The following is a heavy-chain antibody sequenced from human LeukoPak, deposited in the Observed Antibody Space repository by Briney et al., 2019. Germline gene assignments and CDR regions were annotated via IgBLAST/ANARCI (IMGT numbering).Heavy chain of an antibody. CDR3: VRRLTTTTASYYYYMDV. D-gene: IGHD4-11*01. CDR1: GFTFSDYY. J-gene: IGHJ6*03. CDR2: ISGSGSTI. V-gene: IGHV3-11*04. Sequence: KPGGSLRLSCAASGFTFSDYYMSWIRQAPGKGLEWVSYISGSGSTIYSADSVKGRFTISRDNAKNSLYLQMNSLRAEDTAVYYCVRRLTTTTASYYYYMDVWGKGTTVTVSS.